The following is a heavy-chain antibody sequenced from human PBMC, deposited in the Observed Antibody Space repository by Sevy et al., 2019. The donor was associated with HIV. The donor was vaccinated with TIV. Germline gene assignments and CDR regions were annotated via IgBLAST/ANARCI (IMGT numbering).Heavy chain of an antibody. CDR2: IYSGDST. CDR1: GFSVSNSY. Sequence: GGSLRLPCAASGFSVSNSYMSWVRQAPGKGLQWVSVIYSGDSTYYTDSVKGRFTISRDNSKNTLYLQMKSLRAEDTAGYYCARLSVYYYDSSGYYTTGHAFDIWGQGTMVTVSS. J-gene: IGHJ3*02. D-gene: IGHD3-22*01. CDR3: ARLSVYYYDSSGYYTTGHAFDI. V-gene: IGHV3-53*01.